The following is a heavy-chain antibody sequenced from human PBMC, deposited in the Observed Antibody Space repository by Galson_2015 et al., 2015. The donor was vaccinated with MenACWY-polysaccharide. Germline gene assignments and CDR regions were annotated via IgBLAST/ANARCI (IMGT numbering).Heavy chain of an antibody. D-gene: IGHD2-21*01. V-gene: IGHV3-33*01. J-gene: IGHJ6*02. CDR1: GVTFSSYG. CDR2: IWNDGSQK. CDR3: ARERATVIADSNGMDV. Sequence: SLRLSCAASGVTFSSYGMHWVRQAPGKGLEWVALIWNDGSQKYYADSVKGRFTISRDNYKDTLYLEMNSLTVEDTAVYYCARERATVIADSNGMDVWGQGTAVTVSS.